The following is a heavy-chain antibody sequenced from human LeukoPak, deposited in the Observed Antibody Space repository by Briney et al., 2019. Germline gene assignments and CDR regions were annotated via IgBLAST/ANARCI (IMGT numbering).Heavy chain of an antibody. Sequence: GGSLRVSCVAPVDCFGSNAMRWVRPAPGGGLECVSGLSGSSSNTQYAESVRGRFTISRDNSKNTLYLQMNSLRAEDTALYNCVRDAGALLDTAALDYWGQGTLVTVSS. CDR3: VRDAGALLDTAALDY. D-gene: IGHD5-18*01. CDR2: LSGSSSNT. J-gene: IGHJ4*02. V-gene: IGHV3-23*01. CDR1: VDCFGSNA.